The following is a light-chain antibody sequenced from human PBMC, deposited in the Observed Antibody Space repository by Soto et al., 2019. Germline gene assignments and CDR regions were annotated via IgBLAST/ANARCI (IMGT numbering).Light chain of an antibody. CDR2: DNH. V-gene: IGLV1-51*01. CDR1: SSNIGDNY. Sequence: QSVLTQPPAVSAAPGQKVTISCSGSSSNIGDNYVSWYQQLPGTAPKLIISDNHKRPSGIPDRFSGSKSGTSATLGITGLQAGDEGDYYCATWDSRLRALLFDGGTKLTVL. CDR3: ATWDSRLRALL. J-gene: IGLJ2*01.